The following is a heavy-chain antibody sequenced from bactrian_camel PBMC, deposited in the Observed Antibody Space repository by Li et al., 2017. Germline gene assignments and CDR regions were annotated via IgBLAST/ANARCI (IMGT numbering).Heavy chain of an antibody. J-gene: IGHJ4*01. CDR1: GFTFSSYY. CDR2: IYTGAGST. CDR3: VALAWGFNY. V-gene: IGHV3S40*01. Sequence: VQLVESGGGLVQPGGSLRLSCAASGFTFSSYYMSWVRQAPGKGLEWVSGIYTGAGSTYYADFVKGRFTISRGNTMNTAYLQMDSLKSDDTAQYYCVALAWGFNYWGQGTQVTVS. D-gene: IGHD1*01.